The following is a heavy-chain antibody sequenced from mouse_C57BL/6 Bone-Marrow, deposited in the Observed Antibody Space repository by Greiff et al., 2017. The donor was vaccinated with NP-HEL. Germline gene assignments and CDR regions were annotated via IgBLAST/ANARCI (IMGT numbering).Heavy chain of an antibody. CDR2: IDPENGDT. Sequence: EVKVVESGAELVRPGASVKLSCTASGFNIKDDYMHWVKQRPEQGLEWIGWIDPENGDTEYASKFQGKATITADTSSNTAYLQLSSLTSEDTAVYYCTCYYGSSYVARFAYWGQGTLVTVSA. CDR1: GFNIKDDY. J-gene: IGHJ3*01. D-gene: IGHD1-1*01. CDR3: TCYYGSSYVARFAY. V-gene: IGHV14-4*01.